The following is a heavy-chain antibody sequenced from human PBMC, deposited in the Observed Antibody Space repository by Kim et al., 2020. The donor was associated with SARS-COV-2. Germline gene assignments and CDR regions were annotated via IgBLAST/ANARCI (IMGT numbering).Heavy chain of an antibody. CDR1: GGSFSGYY. D-gene: IGHD5-12*01. V-gene: IGHV4-34*01. J-gene: IGHJ5*02. CDR3: ARRGAQRGYSGFRLGFDP. CDR2: INHSGST. Sequence: SETLSLTCAVYGGSFSGYYWSWIRQPPGKGLEWIGEINHSGSTNYNPSLKSRVTISVDTSKNQFSLKLSSVTAADTAVYYCARRGAQRGYSGFRLGFDPWGQGTLVTVSS.